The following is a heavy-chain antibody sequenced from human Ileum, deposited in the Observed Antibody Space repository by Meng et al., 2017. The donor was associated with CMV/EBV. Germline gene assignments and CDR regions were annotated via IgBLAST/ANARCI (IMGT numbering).Heavy chain of an antibody. V-gene: IGHV1-3*01. Sequence: KVSCKASGYTFSNYAMYWVRQAPGQRLECMGWIDAGNGNTKYSQKFQGRVTITRDTSASTVHMELRSLTSEDTAVYYCTRVAAWHFDYWGLGTLVTVSS. CDR3: TRVAAWHFDY. CDR1: GYTFSNYA. CDR2: IDAGNGNT. J-gene: IGHJ4*02. D-gene: IGHD5-24*01.